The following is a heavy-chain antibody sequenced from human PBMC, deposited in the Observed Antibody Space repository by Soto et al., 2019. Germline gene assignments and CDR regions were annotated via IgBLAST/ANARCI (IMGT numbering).Heavy chain of an antibody. CDR3: ARVIFGVDYFDY. J-gene: IGHJ4*02. Sequence: QVQLVQSGAEVKKPGASVKVSCKASGYTFTSYGISWVRQAPGQGLEWMGWISAYNGNTNYAQKLQDRVTMTTDPSTSTASMELRSLRSDDTAVYYCARVIFGVDYFDYWGQGTLVTVSS. CDR1: GYTFTSYG. CDR2: ISAYNGNT. V-gene: IGHV1-18*01. D-gene: IGHD3-3*01.